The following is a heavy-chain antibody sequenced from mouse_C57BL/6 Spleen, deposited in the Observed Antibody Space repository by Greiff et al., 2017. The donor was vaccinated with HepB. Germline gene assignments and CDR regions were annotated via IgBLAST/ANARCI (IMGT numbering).Heavy chain of an antibody. CDR1: GFNIKDYY. J-gene: IGHJ2*01. Sequence: VQLQQSGAELVKPGASVKLSCTASGFNIKDYYMHWVKQRTEQGLEWIGRIDPEDGDTKYAPKFQGKTTITADTTSNTAYLQLSSLPSEDTAVYYCARSVITTVVATSDFDYWGQGTTLTVSS. CDR2: IDPEDGDT. CDR3: ARSVITTVVATSDFDY. D-gene: IGHD1-1*01. V-gene: IGHV14-2*01.